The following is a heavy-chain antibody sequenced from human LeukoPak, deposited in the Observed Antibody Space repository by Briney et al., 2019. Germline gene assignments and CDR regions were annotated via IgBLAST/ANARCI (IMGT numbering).Heavy chain of an antibody. V-gene: IGHV4-34*01. CDR1: GGSFSGYY. CDR2: INHSGST. J-gene: IGHJ4*02. CDR3: ARAPLQGDDSSGPFDY. D-gene: IGHD3-22*01. Sequence: PPETLSLTCAVYGGSFSGYYWSWIRQPPGKGLEWIGEINHSGSTNYNPSLKSRVTISVDTSKSQFSLKLSSVTAADTAVYYCARAPLQGDDSSGPFDYWGQGTLVTVSS.